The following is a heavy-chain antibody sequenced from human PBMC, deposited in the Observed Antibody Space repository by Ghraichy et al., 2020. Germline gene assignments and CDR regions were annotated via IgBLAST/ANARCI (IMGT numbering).Heavy chain of an antibody. CDR1: GFTFSDYY. J-gene: IGHJ5*02. CDR2: ISSSSSYT. Sequence: GGSLRLSCAASGFTFSDYYMSWIRQAPGKGLEWVSYISSSSSYTNYADSVKGRFTISRDNAKNSLYLQMNSLRAEDTAVYYCAREVGFGESIADWFDPWGQGTLVTVSS. V-gene: IGHV3-11*06. D-gene: IGHD3-10*01. CDR3: AREVGFGESIADWFDP.